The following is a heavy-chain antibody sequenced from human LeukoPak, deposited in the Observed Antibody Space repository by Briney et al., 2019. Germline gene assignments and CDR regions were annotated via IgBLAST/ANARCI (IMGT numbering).Heavy chain of an antibody. D-gene: IGHD3-10*01. CDR2: INPNSGGT. CDR3: ARTTNYGSGSYYNGPHDD. Sequence: GASVKVSCKASGYTLTGYYMHWVRQAPGQGLEWMGWINPNSGGTNYAQKFQGRVTMTRDTSISTAYMELSRLRSDDTAVYYCARTTNYGSGSYYNGPHDDWGQGTLVTVSS. J-gene: IGHJ4*02. V-gene: IGHV1-2*02. CDR1: GYTLTGYY.